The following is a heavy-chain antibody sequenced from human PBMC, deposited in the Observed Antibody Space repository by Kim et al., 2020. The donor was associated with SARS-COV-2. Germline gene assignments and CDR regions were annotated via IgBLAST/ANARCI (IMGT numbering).Heavy chain of an antibody. CDR3: ARRAAKTGTTRGRLIAYAFDI. D-gene: IGHD1-7*01. Sequence: SETLSLTCTVSGGSISSSSYYWGWIRQPPGKGLEWIGSIYYSGSTYYNPSLKSRVTISVDTSKNQFSLKLSSVTAADTAVYYCARRAAKTGTTRGRLIAYAFDIWGQGTMVTVSS. CDR2: IYYSGST. V-gene: IGHV4-39*01. CDR1: GGSISSSSYY. J-gene: IGHJ3*02.